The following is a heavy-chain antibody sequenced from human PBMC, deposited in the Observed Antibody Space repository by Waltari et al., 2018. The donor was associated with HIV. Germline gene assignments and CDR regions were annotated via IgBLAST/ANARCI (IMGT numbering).Heavy chain of an antibody. CDR3: AKGGYDYGDYSYFDY. V-gene: IGHV3-30*18. CDR1: GFAFSNSG. Sequence: QVQLVESGGGVVQPGWSLRLYCEASGFAFSNSGIPWLRQAPGKGLEWVAIISFDGKNKFYADSVKGRFTVSRDNSKNTLYLHMESLRGEDTAVYYCAKGGYDYGDYSYFDYWGQGTLVTVSA. J-gene: IGHJ4*02. D-gene: IGHD4-17*01. CDR2: ISFDGKNK.